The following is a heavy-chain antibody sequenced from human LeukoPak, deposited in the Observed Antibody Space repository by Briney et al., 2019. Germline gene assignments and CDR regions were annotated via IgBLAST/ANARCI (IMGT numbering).Heavy chain of an antibody. V-gene: IGHV3-11*01. CDR1: GFTFSDYY. CDR2: ISRGGNTI. D-gene: IGHD3-3*01. J-gene: IGHJ4*02. Sequence: PGGSLRLSCAASGFTFSDYYMSWIRQAPGKGLEWVSYISRGGNTIYYADSVKGRFTISRDNAKNSLYLQMNSLRAEDTAVYYCARGPGYDFWSGYGYFDYWGQGTLVTVSS. CDR3: ARGPGYDFWSGYGYFDY.